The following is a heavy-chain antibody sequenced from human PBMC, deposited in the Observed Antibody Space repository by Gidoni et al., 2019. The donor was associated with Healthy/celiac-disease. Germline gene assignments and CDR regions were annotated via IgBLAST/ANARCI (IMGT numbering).Heavy chain of an antibody. CDR3: AKGGGVTVTNPPDY. V-gene: IGHV3-9*01. D-gene: IGHD4-17*01. J-gene: IGHJ4*02. CDR1: GFTFDDYA. Sequence: EVQLVESGGGLVQPGRSLRLSCAASGFTFDDYAMHWVRQAPGKGLAGFSGISWNSGSIGYADSVKGRFTISRDNAKNSLYLQMNSLRAEDTALYYCAKGGGVTVTNPPDYWGQGTLVTVSS. CDR2: ISWNSGSI.